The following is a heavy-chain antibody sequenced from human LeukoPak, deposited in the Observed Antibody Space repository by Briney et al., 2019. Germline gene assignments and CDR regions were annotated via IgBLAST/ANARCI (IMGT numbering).Heavy chain of an antibody. CDR2: IYTSGST. Sequence: SQTLSLTCTVSGGSISSGSYYWSWIRQPAGKGLEWVGRIYTSGSTNYNPSFKSRVTISIDTSKNQFSLKLSSVTAADTAVYYCARDNPDYYYYYMDVWGKGTTVTVSS. CDR3: ARDNPDYYYYYMDV. J-gene: IGHJ6*03. CDR1: GGSISSGSYY. V-gene: IGHV4-61*02.